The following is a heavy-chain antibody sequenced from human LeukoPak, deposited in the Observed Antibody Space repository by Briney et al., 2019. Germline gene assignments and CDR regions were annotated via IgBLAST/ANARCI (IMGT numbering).Heavy chain of an antibody. D-gene: IGHD3-10*01. J-gene: IGHJ4*02. V-gene: IGHV3-21*01. Sequence: GGSLRLSCAASGFTFSSYEMNWVRQAPGKGLEWVSSISSGNIYIYYADSLKGRFTISRDNAKNSLYLQMNSLRAEDTAVYYCARGPVYYYGSGSYYDYWGQGTLVTVSS. CDR3: ARGPVYYYGSGSYYDY. CDR1: GFTFSSYE. CDR2: ISSGNIYI.